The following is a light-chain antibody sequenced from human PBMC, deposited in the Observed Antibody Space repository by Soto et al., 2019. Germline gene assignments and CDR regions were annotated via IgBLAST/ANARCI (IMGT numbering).Light chain of an antibody. CDR1: QSIRSW. J-gene: IGKJ3*01. V-gene: IGKV1-5*03. CDR2: KAS. Sequence: DLQMTQSPSTLSASVGDRVTVTCRASQSIRSWLAWYQHKPGKAPKLLIYKASTLDSGVPSRFSGSGSGTEFTLTISSLQPEDFATYYCQQYDRYSLSFGPGTKVEMK. CDR3: QQYDRYSLS.